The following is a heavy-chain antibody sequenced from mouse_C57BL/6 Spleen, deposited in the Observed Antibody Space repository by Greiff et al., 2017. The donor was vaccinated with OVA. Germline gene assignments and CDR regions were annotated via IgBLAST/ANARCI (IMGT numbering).Heavy chain of an antibody. CDR2: IRLKSDNYAT. J-gene: IGHJ3*01. CDR1: GFTFSNYW. CDR3: TARSPSAY. V-gene: IGHV6-3*01. Sequence: EVNLVESGGGLVQPGGSMKLSCVASGFTFSNYWMNWVRQSPEKGLEWVAQIRLKSDNYATHYAESVKGRFTISRDDSKSSVYLQMNNLRAEDTGIYYCTARSPSAYWGQGTLVTVSA.